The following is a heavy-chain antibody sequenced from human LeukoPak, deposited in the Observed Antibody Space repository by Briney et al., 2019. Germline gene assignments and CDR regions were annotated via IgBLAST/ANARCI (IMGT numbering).Heavy chain of an antibody. J-gene: IGHJ4*02. CDR1: GFTVSTNY. Sequence: GGSLRLSCVVSGFTVSTNYMSWVRQAPGKGLEWVSLIYSGGSTYYADSVKGRFTISRDNSKNTLYLQMNSLRAEDTAVYYCARRAGGYSHPYDYWGQGTLVTVSS. CDR3: ARRAGGYSHPYDY. D-gene: IGHD4-23*01. V-gene: IGHV3-53*01. CDR2: IYSGGST.